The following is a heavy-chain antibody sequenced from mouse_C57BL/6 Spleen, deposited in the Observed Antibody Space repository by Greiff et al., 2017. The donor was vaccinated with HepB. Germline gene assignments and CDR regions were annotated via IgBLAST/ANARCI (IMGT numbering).Heavy chain of an antibody. Sequence: VQLQQSGPGMVKPSQSLSLTCTVTGYSITSGYDWHWIRHFPGNKLEWMGYISYSGSTNYNPSLKSRISITQDTSKNHFFLKLNSVTTEDTSTYYSARAYCGGLDYWGQGTTLTVAS. CDR3: ARAYCGGLDY. J-gene: IGHJ2*01. V-gene: IGHV3-1*01. CDR2: ISYSGST. D-gene: IGHD2-10*01. CDR1: GYSITSGYD.